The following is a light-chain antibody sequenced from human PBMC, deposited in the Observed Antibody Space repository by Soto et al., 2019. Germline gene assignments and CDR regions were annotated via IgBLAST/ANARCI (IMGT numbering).Light chain of an antibody. CDR3: LQKQNYHRK. CDR1: QDISDD. J-gene: IGKJ1*01. CDR2: GAS. Sequence: AIQMTQSPSSLSASVGDRVTITCRASQDISDDVGWYQQTPGKAPKLLISGASRLQSGVPSRFSGSGAATAFTLTITSLRPEDSATYYCLQKQNYHRKFGQGTKADI. V-gene: IGKV1-6*01.